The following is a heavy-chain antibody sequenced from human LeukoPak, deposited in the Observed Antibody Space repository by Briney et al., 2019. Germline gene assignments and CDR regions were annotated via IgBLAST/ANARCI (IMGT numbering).Heavy chain of an antibody. CDR2: ISGSGGST. CDR1: GFTFSSYS. D-gene: IGHD3-3*01. J-gene: IGHJ4*02. V-gene: IGHV3-23*01. Sequence: GGSLRLSCVASGFTFSSYSMSWVRQAPGKGLEWVSAISGSGGSTYYADSVKGRFTISRDNSKNTLYLQMNSLRAGDTAVYYCAKGPLEFWSGYYFDYWGQGTLVTVSS. CDR3: AKGPLEFWSGYYFDY.